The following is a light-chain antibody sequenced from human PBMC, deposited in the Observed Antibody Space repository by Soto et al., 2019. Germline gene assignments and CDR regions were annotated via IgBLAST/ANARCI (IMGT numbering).Light chain of an antibody. CDR2: DVS. V-gene: IGLV2-14*01. CDR3: SSYTTSNNRPKV. Sequence: QSSLTQPASVSGSPGQSITISCTGTSSDVGGYNYVSWYQQHPGKAPKFMIYDVSNRPSGVSNRFSGSKSGNTASLTISGLQAEDEADYYCSSYTTSNNRPKVFGTGTKLTVL. J-gene: IGLJ1*01. CDR1: SSDVGGYNY.